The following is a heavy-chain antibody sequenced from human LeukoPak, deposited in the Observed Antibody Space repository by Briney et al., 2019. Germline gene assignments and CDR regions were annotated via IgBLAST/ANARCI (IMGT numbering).Heavy chain of an antibody. CDR1: GFTFSKYA. V-gene: IGHV3-23*01. D-gene: IGHD5-18*01. CDR3: AKGVKTAVGPYMGYHYYMDV. CDR2: VNDRGSGT. J-gene: IGHJ6*03. Sequence: GGSLRLSCAASGFTFSKYAMSWVRQAPGKGLEWGSTVNDRGSGTYYADSVKGRFTISRDNSKNTLSLQMISLRAEDTALYYCAKGVKTAVGPYMGYHYYMDVWGKGTTVTVSS.